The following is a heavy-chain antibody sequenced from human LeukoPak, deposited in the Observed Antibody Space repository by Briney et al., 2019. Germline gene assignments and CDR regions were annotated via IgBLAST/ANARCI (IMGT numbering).Heavy chain of an antibody. CDR2: IYHSGST. J-gene: IGHJ3*02. CDR1: GGSISSSNW. D-gene: IGHD5-18*01. Sequence: PSETLSLTCAVSGGSISSSNWWSWVRPPPGKGLEGIGEIYHSGSTNYNPSLKSRVTISVDKSKNQFSLKLSSVTAADTAVYYCARVGYSYGDDAFDIWGQGTMDTVSS. CDR3: ARVGYSYGDDAFDI. V-gene: IGHV4-4*02.